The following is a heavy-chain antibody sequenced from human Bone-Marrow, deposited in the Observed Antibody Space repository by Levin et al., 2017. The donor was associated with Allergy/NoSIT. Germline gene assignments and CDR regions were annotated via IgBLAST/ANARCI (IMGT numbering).Heavy chain of an antibody. CDR3: AKVRGGVY. V-gene: IGHV3-9*01. D-gene: IGHD2-8*01. CDR1: GFTFDDYA. Sequence: SGGSLRLSCAASGFTFDDYAMHWVRQAPGKGLEWVSGITWNSGSIGYADSVKGRFTISRDNAKNSLYLQMNSLRAEDTALYYCAKVRGGVYWGQGTLVTVSS. CDR2: ITWNSGSI. J-gene: IGHJ4*02.